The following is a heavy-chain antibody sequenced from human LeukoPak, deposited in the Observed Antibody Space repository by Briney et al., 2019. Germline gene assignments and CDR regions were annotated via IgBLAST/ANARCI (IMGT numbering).Heavy chain of an antibody. V-gene: IGHV1-18*01. CDR3: ARGLPEAAGTGGNDAFDI. CDR1: GYTFTSYG. J-gene: IGHJ3*02. D-gene: IGHD6-13*01. CDR2: ISAYNGNT. Sequence: GASVKVSCKASGYTFTSYGISWVRQAPAQGLEWMGWISAYNGNTNYAQKLQGRVTMTTDTSTSTAYMELRSLRSDDTAVYYCARGLPEAAGTGGNDAFDIWGQGTMVTVSS.